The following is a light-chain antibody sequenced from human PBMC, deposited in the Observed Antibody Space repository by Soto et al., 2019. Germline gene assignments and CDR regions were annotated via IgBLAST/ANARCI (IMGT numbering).Light chain of an antibody. CDR3: QTYEV. V-gene: IGLV4-69*01. Sequence: QPVLTQSPSASASLGASVKLTCTLSSGHSSYAIAWHQQQPEKGPRYLMKLNSDGSHSKGDGISDRFSGSSSGAERYLTISSLQSEDEADYYCQTYEVFGGGTKLTVL. CDR2: LNSDGSH. CDR1: SGHSSYA. J-gene: IGLJ2*01.